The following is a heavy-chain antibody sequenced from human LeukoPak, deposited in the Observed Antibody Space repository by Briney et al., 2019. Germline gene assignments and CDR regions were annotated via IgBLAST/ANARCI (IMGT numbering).Heavy chain of an antibody. D-gene: IGHD2-15*01. Sequence: PSETLSLTCTVSGGSISSSSYYWGWIRQPPGKGLEWIGSIYYSRSTYYNPSLKSRVTISVDTSKNQFSLKLSSVTAADTAVYYCASLLSSAYWGQGTLVTVSS. CDR2: IYYSRST. V-gene: IGHV4-39*01. CDR3: ASLLSSAY. CDR1: GGSISSSSYY. J-gene: IGHJ4*02.